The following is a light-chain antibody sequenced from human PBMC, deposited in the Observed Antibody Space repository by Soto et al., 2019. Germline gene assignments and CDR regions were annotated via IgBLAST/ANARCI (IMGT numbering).Light chain of an antibody. CDR3: QHYNSYSEA. V-gene: IGKV1-39*01. CDR2: AAS. Sequence: ILMTQSPSSLSASVGDRVTITCRASQSISSYLNWYQQKPGKAPKLLIYAASSLQSGVPSRFSGSGSGTDFTLTISSLQPDDFATYYCQHYNSYSEAFGQGTKVDIK. CDR1: QSISSY. J-gene: IGKJ1*01.